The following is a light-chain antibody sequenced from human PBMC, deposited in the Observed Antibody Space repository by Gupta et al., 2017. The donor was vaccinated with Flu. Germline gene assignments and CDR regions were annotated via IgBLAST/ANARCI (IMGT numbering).Light chain of an antibody. J-gene: IGLJ2*01. Sequence: SSDVGGYNYVSWYQQHPGKAPKLMIYEVSNRPSGVSNRFSGSKSGNTASLTISGLQAEDEADYYCSSYTSSSTDVVFGGGTKLTVL. CDR2: EVS. V-gene: IGLV2-14*01. CDR1: SSDVGGYNY. CDR3: SSYTSSSTDVV.